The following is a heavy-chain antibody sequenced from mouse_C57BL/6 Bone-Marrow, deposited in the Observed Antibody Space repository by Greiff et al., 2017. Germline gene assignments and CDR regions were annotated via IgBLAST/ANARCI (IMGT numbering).Heavy chain of an antibody. CDR2: INPSTGGT. CDR1: GYSFTGYY. V-gene: IGHV1-42*01. CDR3: ARHYYGRAWFAY. D-gene: IGHD1-1*01. J-gene: IGHJ3*01. Sequence: VQLQQSGPELVKPGASVKISCKASGYSFTGYYMNWVKQSPEKSLEWIGEINPSTGGTTYNQKFKAKATLTVDKSSRTAYMQLKSLTSEDSAVYYCARHYYGRAWFAYWGQETLVTVSA.